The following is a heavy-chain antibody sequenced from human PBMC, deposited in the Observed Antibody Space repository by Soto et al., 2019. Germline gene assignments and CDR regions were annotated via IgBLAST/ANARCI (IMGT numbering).Heavy chain of an antibody. CDR2: IYYSGST. D-gene: IGHD6-19*01. CDR3: ARHSSGWYYFDY. J-gene: IGHJ4*02. CDR1: GGSISSSSYY. V-gene: IGHV4-39*01. Sequence: SETLSLTCTVSGGSISSSSYYWGWIRQPPGKGLEWIGSIYYSGSTYYNPSLKSRVTISVDTSKNQFSLKLSSVTAADTAVYYCARHSSGWYYFDYWGQGTLVTVSS.